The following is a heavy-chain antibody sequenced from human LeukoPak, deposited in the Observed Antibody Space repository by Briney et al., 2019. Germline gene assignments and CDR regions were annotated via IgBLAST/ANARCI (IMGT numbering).Heavy chain of an antibody. J-gene: IGHJ4*02. V-gene: IGHV3-64*01. CDR3: ARASGYYHLGGDY. CDR2: ISSNGGST. Sequence: PGGSLRLSCAASGFTFSSYAMSWVRQAPGKGLEYVSAISSNGGSTYYANSVKGRFTISRDNSKNTLYLQMGSLRAEDMAVYYCARASGYYHLGGDYWGQGTLVTVSS. CDR1: GFTFSSYA. D-gene: IGHD3-22*01.